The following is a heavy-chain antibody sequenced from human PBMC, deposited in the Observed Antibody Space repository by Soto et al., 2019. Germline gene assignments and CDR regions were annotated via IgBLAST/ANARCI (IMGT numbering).Heavy chain of an antibody. CDR3: AKGSPLPYSGSPSYYYYGMDV. CDR1: GFTFSSYG. CDR2: ISYDGSNK. D-gene: IGHD1-26*01. V-gene: IGHV3-30*18. J-gene: IGHJ6*02. Sequence: GSLRLSCAASGFTFSSYGMHWVRQAPGKGLEWVAVISYDGSNKYYADSVKGRFTISRDNSKNTLYLQMNSLRAEDTAVYYCAKGSPLPYSGSPSYYYYGMDVWGQGTTVTVSS.